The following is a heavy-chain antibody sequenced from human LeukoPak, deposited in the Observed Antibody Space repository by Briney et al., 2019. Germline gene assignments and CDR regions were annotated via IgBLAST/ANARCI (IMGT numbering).Heavy chain of an antibody. V-gene: IGHV3-74*01. CDR1: GYTFSSYW. CDR3: ARGIGVNYYDSSGYFDY. CDR2: INGDGRSI. D-gene: IGHD3-22*01. J-gene: IGHJ4*02. Sequence: GGSLRLSCVASGYTFSSYWMHWVRQDPRKGLVWVSRINGDGRSINYADSVRGRFTISRDNAKNTLYRQMNTLRVEDTAVYYCARGIGVNYYDSSGYFDYWGQGTLVTVSS.